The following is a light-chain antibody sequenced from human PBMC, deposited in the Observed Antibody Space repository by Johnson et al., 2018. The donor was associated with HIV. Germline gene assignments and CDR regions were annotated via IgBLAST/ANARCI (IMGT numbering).Light chain of an antibody. J-gene: IGLJ1*01. CDR2: DNN. Sequence: QSVLTQPPSVSAAPGQKVTISCSGSSSNIENYYVSWYQHHPGTAPKLLIYDNNKRPSGIPDRFSGSKSGTSATLGITGLQTGDEADYYCGTWDSSLSNFVFGIGTNVSVL. V-gene: IGLV1-51*01. CDR3: GTWDSSLSNFV. CDR1: SSNIENYY.